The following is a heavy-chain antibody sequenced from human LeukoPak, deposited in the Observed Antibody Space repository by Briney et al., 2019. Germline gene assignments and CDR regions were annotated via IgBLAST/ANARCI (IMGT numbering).Heavy chain of an antibody. CDR2: INHSGST. D-gene: IGHD2-2*01. Sequence: PSETLSLTCAVYGGSFSGYYWSWIRQPPGKGLEWIGEINHSGSTNYNPSLKSRVTISVDTSKNQFSLKLSSVTAADTAVYYCAGVQGISSLFDPWGQGTLVTVSS. V-gene: IGHV4-34*01. J-gene: IGHJ5*02. CDR3: AGVQGISSLFDP. CDR1: GGSFSGYY.